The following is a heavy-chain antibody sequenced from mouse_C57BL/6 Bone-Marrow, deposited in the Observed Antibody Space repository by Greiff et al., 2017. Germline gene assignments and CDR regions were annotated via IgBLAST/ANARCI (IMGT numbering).Heavy chain of an antibody. CDR3: TRSPYSLFYFDY. J-gene: IGHJ2*01. CDR1: GYTFTSYW. V-gene: IGHV1-5*01. Sequence: EVQLQQSGPVLARPGASVKMSCKTSGYTFTSYWMHWVKQRPGQGLEWIGAIYPGNSDTSYNQKFKGKAKLTAVTSASTAYMELSSLTNEDSAVYYCTRSPYSLFYFDYWGQGTTLTVSS. CDR2: IYPGNSDT. D-gene: IGHD2-10*01.